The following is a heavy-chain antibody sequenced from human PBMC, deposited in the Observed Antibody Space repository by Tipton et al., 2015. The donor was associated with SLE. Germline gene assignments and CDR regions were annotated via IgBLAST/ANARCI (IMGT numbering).Heavy chain of an antibody. CDR3: AREGAGGPDF. CDR2: ISYGGGT. J-gene: IGHJ4*02. D-gene: IGHD3-10*01. Sequence: TLSLTCSVSGGSISSNYWIWIRQPPGKGLEWIGYISYGGGTNYNPSLKSRVTMSVDTAKNQFSLKLTSVTAADTAVYYCAREGAGGPDFWGQGTLVTVSS. CDR1: GGSISSNY. V-gene: IGHV4-59*12.